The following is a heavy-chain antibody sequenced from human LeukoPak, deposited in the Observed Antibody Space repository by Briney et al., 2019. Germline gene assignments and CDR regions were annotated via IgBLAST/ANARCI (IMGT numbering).Heavy chain of an antibody. D-gene: IGHD5-12*01. Sequence: GGSLRLSCAASGFTFSSYSMNWVRQAPGKGLEWVSAISGSGGSTYYADSVKGRFTISRDNSKNTLYLQMNSLRAEDTAVYYCAKSGYSGSWYYYYYMDVWGKGTTVTVSS. CDR2: ISGSGGST. V-gene: IGHV3-23*01. CDR1: GFTFSSYS. CDR3: AKSGYSGSWYYYYYMDV. J-gene: IGHJ6*03.